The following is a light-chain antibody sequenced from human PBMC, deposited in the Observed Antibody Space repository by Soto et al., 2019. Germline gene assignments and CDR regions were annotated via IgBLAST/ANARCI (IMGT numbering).Light chain of an antibody. CDR2: GAS. CDR3: QQYGSSPT. V-gene: IGKV3-20*01. J-gene: IGKJ5*01. CDR1: QSVSSSY. Sequence: EIVLTQSPGTLSFAPGERATVSCRASQSVSSSYLAWYQQKPGQAPRLLIYGASSRATGIPDRFSGSGSGTDFTLTISRLEPEDFAVYYCQQYGSSPTCGQGTRREN.